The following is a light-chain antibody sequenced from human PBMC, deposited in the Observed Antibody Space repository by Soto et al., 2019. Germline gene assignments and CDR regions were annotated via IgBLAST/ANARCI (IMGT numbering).Light chain of an antibody. V-gene: IGKV1-39*01. CDR3: QQSYSTLMVT. J-gene: IGKJ3*01. CDR2: AAS. CDR1: QSISSY. Sequence: DIQMTQSPSSLSASVGDRVTITCRASQSISSYLNWYQQKPGKAPKLLIYAASCLQSGVPSRFSGSGSGTDFTLTISSLQPEDFATYYCQQSYSTLMVTFGPGTKVDIK.